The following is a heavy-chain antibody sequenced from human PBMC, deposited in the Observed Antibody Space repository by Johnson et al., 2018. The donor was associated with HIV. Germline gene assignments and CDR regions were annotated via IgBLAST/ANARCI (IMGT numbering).Heavy chain of an antibody. CDR3: ARGSYDGDAFDV. CDR1: GFTFSNSD. D-gene: IGHD5-12*01. CDR2: TGPTGDT. J-gene: IGHJ3*01. Sequence: VQLVESGGGLVQPGGSLRLSCAASGFTFSNSDMHWVRQAAGNRLGWAAGTGPTGDTFFSDSVKGRFTISRDTAKNSLYLQMNSLRAGDTALYYCARGSYDGDAFDVWGQGTMATVSS. V-gene: IGHV3-13*01.